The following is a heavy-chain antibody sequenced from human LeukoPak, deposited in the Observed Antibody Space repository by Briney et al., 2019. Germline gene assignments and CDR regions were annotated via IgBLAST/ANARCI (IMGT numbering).Heavy chain of an antibody. Sequence: ASETLSLTCTVSGGSISSYYWSWIRQPAGKGLEWIGRIYTSGSTNYNPSLKSRVTMSVDTSKNQFSLKLSSVTAADTAVYYCARDITAAGASMYYFDYWAREPWSPSPQ. D-gene: IGHD6-13*01. J-gene: IGHJ4*02. CDR3: ARDITAAGASMYYFDY. CDR2: IYTSGST. CDR1: GGSISSYY. V-gene: IGHV4-4*07.